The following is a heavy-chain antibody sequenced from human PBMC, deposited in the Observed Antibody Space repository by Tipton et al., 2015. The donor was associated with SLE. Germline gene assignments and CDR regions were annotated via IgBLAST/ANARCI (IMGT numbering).Heavy chain of an antibody. D-gene: IGHD3-10*01. J-gene: IGHJ4*02. CDR3: ARGLSMVRGVKDY. V-gene: IGHV4-34*01. CDR1: GGSFSGYY. Sequence: TLSLTCAVYGGSFSGYYWSWIRQPPGKGLEWIGEINHSGSTNYNPSLKSRVTISVDTSKNQFSLKLSSVTAADMAVYYCARGLSMVRGVKDYRGQGTLVTVSS. CDR2: INHSGST.